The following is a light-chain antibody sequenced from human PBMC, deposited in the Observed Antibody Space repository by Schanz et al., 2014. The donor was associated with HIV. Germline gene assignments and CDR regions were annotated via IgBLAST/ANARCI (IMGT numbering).Light chain of an antibody. Sequence: IQMTQSPSTVSTSVGDRVTITCRASQTIGRLLAWYQQKPGRAPKLLIYQASILETGVPSRFSGSGSGTSFTLTITSLQPDDFATYFCQQSHTYPYTFGQGTKLETK. CDR2: QAS. CDR3: QQSHTYPYT. CDR1: QTIGRL. J-gene: IGKJ2*01. V-gene: IGKV1-5*03.